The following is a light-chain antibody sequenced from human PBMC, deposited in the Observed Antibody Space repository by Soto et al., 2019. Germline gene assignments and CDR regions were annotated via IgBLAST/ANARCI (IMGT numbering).Light chain of an antibody. Sequence: QPVLTQSPSASASLGASVKLTCTLSSGHSNYAIAWHQQQPERAPRYLMKLNSDGSHSKGDGIPDRFSGSSSGAERYLTISSLQSDDEADYSCQTWGTGIWVFGGGTKVTVL. CDR1: SGHSNYA. CDR3: QTWGTGIWV. V-gene: IGLV4-69*01. J-gene: IGLJ3*02. CDR2: LNSDGSH.